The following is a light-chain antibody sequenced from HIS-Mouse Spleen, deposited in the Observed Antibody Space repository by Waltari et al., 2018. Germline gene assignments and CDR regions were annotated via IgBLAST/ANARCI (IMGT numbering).Light chain of an antibody. V-gene: IGLV2-14*02. CDR3: NSRDSSGNRVV. CDR1: SSDVGSYNL. J-gene: IGLJ2*01. CDR2: EGS. Sequence: QSALTQPASVSGSPGQSITISCTGTSSDVGSYNLVSWYQQHPGKAPKLMIYEGSKRPSGVSNRVSGSSSGNTASLTITGAQAEDEADYYCNSRDSSGNRVVFGGGTKLTVL.